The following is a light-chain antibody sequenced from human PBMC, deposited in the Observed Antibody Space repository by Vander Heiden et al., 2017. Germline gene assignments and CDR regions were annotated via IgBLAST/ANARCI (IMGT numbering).Light chain of an antibody. CDR2: EDN. J-gene: IGLJ3*02. CDR3: QSDDSSNLNWV. CDR1: SGSIASNY. Sequence: NFMLTQPHSVSESPGKTVTLSCTRSSGSIASNYVQWYQQRPGSSPTTVIYEDNQRPSGAPDRFSGSIDSSSNSASLTISGLKTEDEADYYCQSDDSSNLNWVFGGGTKLTVL. V-gene: IGLV6-57*01.